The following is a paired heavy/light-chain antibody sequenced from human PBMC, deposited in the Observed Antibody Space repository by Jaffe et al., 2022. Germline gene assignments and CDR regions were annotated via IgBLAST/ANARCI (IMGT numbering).Light chain of an antibody. J-gene: IGKJ3*01. V-gene: IGKV1-27*01. CDR3: QNHKSGPPFT. CDR2: AAS. CDR1: QGISSY. Sequence: DIQMTQSPSSLSASVGDRVTITCRASQGISSYLAWYQHKPGKPPKLLIYAASTLHSGVPSRFSGSGSGTDFTLTISSLQPEDVATYYCQNHKSGPPFTFGPGTKVDIK.
Heavy chain of an antibody. CDR1: GFSFNTAW. CDR3: TTDHPGATICDAYCYGAFDL. V-gene: IGHV3-15*01. CDR2: IKSRQDGGAA. J-gene: IGHJ3*01. Sequence: EVQLVESGGGLVKPEGSLRLSCAASGFSFNTAWMSWVRQAPGKGLEWVGHIKSRQDGGAADYAAPVKGRFSISRDDSKSTLYLQMNSLKTEDTAIYYCTTDHPGATICDAYCYGAFDLWGLGTVVTVSS. D-gene: IGHD2-21*01.